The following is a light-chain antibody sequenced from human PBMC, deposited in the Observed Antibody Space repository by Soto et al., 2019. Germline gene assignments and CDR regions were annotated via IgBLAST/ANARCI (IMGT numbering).Light chain of an antibody. CDR3: EAWDDSVKGPV. CDR1: SSNIGRNT. Sequence: QSVLTQPPSASGTPGQRVAISCSGSSSNIGRNTVNWYQQFPGTAPKLLIHSNNQRPSGVPDRFSGSKSGTSASLAISGLQSDDEADYFCEAWDDSVKGPVFGGGTKLTVL. J-gene: IGLJ3*02. V-gene: IGLV1-44*01. CDR2: SNN.